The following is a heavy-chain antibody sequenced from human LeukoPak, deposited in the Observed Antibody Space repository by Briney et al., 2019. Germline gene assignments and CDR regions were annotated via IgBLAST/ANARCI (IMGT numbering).Heavy chain of an antibody. Sequence: ASVKVSCKASGYTFTSYAMHWVRQAPGQRLEWMGWINAGNGNTKYPQKFQGRVTITRDTSASTAYMELSSLRSEDTAVYYCARDSLPTYYYGSGSYYGYFQHWGQGTLVTVSS. CDR2: INAGNGNT. V-gene: IGHV1-3*01. J-gene: IGHJ1*01. CDR1: GYTFTSYA. D-gene: IGHD3-10*01. CDR3: ARDSLPTYYYGSGSYYGYFQH.